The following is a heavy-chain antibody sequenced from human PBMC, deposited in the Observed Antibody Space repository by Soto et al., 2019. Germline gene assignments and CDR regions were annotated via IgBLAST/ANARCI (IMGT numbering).Heavy chain of an antibody. J-gene: IGHJ6*02. CDR2: ISADSGYT. CDR1: GYIFTTYG. Sequence: QIQLVQFGGEVARPGASVTVSCEASGYIFTTYGLSWVRQTPAHGLEWMGWISADSGYTQYAQFFQGRVTMTRYTSRNTGYMTLRDLTSDDTGIYYCARDRPPGALYGMDAWGQGTAVTASS. V-gene: IGHV1-18*01. CDR3: ARDRPPGALYGMDA. D-gene: IGHD3-10*01.